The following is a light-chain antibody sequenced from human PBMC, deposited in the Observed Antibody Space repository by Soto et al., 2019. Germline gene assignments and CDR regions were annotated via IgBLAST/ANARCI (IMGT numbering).Light chain of an antibody. CDR3: QQSYSTPHST. CDR2: AAS. J-gene: IGKJ3*01. Sequence: DIQMTQSPSSLSASVGDRVTITCRASQSISSYLNWYQQKPGKAPKLLIYAASSLQSGVPSRFSGSGSGTDLTLTISSLQPEDFATYYCQQSYSTPHSTFGPGTKVDIK. V-gene: IGKV1-39*01. CDR1: QSISSY.